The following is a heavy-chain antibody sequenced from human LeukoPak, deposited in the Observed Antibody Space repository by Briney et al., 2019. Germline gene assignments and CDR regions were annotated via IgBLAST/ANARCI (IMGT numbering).Heavy chain of an antibody. V-gene: IGHV3-74*01. CDR1: GFTFSTYW. CDR3: ARGKNGDSLFDY. J-gene: IGHJ4*02. D-gene: IGHD4-17*01. Sequence: SGGSLRLSCAASGFTFSTYWMHWVRQAPGKGLVWVSRIDRDASSTTYADFVKGRFIISRDIAKNTLYLQMNSLRAEDTALYYCARGKNGDSLFDYCGQGALVTVSS. CDR2: IDRDASST.